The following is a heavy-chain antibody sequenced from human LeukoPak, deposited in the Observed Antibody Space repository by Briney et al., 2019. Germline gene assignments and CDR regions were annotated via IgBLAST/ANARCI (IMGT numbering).Heavy chain of an antibody. Sequence: ASVKVSCKASGYTFTGYYMHWVRQAPGQGLEWMGWINPNSGGTKYAQKFQGWVTMTRDTTISTAYVELSRLRSDDTAVYYCARAAMNLDGYNWWYFDYWGQGTLVTVSS. CDR2: INPNSGGT. V-gene: IGHV1-2*04. D-gene: IGHD5-24*01. J-gene: IGHJ4*02. CDR1: GYTFTGYY. CDR3: ARAAMNLDGYNWWYFDY.